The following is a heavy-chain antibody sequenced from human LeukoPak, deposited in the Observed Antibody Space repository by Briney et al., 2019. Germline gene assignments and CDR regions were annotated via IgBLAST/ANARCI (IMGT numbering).Heavy chain of an antibody. Sequence: ASVKVSCKASGYTFTNYAIHWVRQAPGHRLDWMGWINAGNDNTRYSQKFQGRVTITWDTSASIAYMELSSLRSEDTAVYFCARGGHYDSSDYYSPDYWGQGTLVTVSS. CDR1: GYTFTNYA. CDR2: INAGNDNT. V-gene: IGHV1-3*01. D-gene: IGHD3-22*01. CDR3: ARGGHYDSSDYYSPDY. J-gene: IGHJ4*02.